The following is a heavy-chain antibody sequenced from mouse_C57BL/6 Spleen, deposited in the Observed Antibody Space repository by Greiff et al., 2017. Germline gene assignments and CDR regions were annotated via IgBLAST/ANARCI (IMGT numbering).Heavy chain of an antibody. Sequence: EVQLVESGGGLVKPGGSLKLSCAASGFTFSDYGMHWVRQAPEKGLEWVAYISSGSSTIYYADTVKGRFTISRDNAKNTLFLQMTSLRSEDPAMYYCARRHYGSSRYAMDYWGQGTSVTVSS. CDR1: GFTFSDYG. V-gene: IGHV5-17*01. CDR3: ARRHYGSSRYAMDY. CDR2: ISSGSSTI. D-gene: IGHD1-1*01. J-gene: IGHJ4*01.